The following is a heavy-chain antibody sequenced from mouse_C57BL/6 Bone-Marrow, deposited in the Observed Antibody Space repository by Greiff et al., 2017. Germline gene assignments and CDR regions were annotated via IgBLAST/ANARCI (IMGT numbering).Heavy chain of an antibody. D-gene: IGHD2-10*02. J-gene: IGHJ1*03. V-gene: IGHV1-80*01. CDR3: ARAMYGNSLYWYFDV. CDR2: IYPGGGDT. Sequence: QVQLQQSGAELVKPGASVKISCKASGYAFSSYWMNWVKQRPGKGLEWIGQIYPGGGDTNYNGKFKGKATLTADKSSSTAYMQLSSLTSEDSAVYFCARAMYGNSLYWYFDVWGTGTTVTVSS. CDR1: GYAFSSYW.